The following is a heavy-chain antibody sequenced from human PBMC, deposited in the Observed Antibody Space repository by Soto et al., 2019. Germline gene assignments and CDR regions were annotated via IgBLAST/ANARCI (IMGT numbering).Heavy chain of an antibody. Sequence: GXSVKVSCKASVYSFANNDITWVRQAPGQGLEWIGWMNTNTNTTDSAEVFEGRVSLTWDTSISTSYMQLNSLKIDDTAVYYCAREVVETYSLWLDHWGQGTLVTVSS. V-gene: IGHV1-8*01. CDR2: MNTNTNTT. CDR3: AREVVETYSLWLDH. D-gene: IGHD2-21*01. J-gene: IGHJ5*02. CDR1: VYSFANND.